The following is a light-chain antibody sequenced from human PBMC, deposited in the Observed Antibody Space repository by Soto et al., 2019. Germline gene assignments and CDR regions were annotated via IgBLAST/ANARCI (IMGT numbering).Light chain of an antibody. J-gene: IGKJ4*01. V-gene: IGKV3-20*01. Sequence: EIVLTQSPGTLSLSPGERATLSCRASKSVSSSFLAWYQQKPGQAPRLLIYGASSRATGIPDRFSGSGSGTDFTLTISRLEPEDVAVYSCQQYGSSPLTFGGGTKVEIK. CDR3: QQYGSSPLT. CDR1: KSVSSSF. CDR2: GAS.